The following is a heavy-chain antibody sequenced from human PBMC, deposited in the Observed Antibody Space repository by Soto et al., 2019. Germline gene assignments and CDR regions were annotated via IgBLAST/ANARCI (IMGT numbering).Heavy chain of an antibody. V-gene: IGHV4-34*01. D-gene: IGHD3-22*01. J-gene: IGHJ4*02. CDR2: ISHSGST. Sequence: QVQLQQWGAGLLKPSETLSLRCVVNSGSFSGYYWTWIRLTPGKGLEWIGEISHSGSTNYNPSLMSRVTLSADTSKKQVSLRLSSVTAADTAIYFCARGYESSRRYLPLLDYWGQGTLVTVSS. CDR3: ARGYESSRRYLPLLDY. CDR1: SGSFSGYY.